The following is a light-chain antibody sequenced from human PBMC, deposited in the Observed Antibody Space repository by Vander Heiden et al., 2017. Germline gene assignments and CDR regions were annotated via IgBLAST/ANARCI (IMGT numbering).Light chain of an antibody. Sequence: FMLTQPHSVPESPVTPVTISCTRSSGSIARNNVQWCHQRPGSYPPTVIYVDNQSPSGVPERFSVATDSASNSALPTISGLKTDDAAYDDCQCYARRKPGVFGGGTKLTVL. J-gene: IGLJ3*02. V-gene: IGLV6-57*01. CDR3: QCYARRKPGV. CDR2: VDN. CDR1: SGSIARNN.